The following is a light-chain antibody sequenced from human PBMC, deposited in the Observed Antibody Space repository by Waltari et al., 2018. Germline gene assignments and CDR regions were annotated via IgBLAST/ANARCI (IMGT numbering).Light chain of an antibody. CDR1: HSNVGTNF. Sequence: QSVLTQPPSLSAAPGQKVTIPCSGGHSNVGTNFVLWYQQFPGTAPKLLIYDDNKRPSGISDRFSGSKSGTSATLGITGLQTGDEADYYCGTWDTNLSAMLFGGGTKLTVL. CDR2: DDN. V-gene: IGLV1-51*01. J-gene: IGLJ2*01. CDR3: GTWDTNLSAML.